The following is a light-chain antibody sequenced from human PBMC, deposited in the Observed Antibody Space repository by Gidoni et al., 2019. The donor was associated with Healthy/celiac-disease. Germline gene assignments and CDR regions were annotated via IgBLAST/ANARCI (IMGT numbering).Light chain of an antibody. CDR2: GKN. Sequence: SSELTQDPAVSVALVQTVRITCQGDSLRSYYASWYQQKPGQAPVLVIYGKNNRPSGIPDRFSGSSSGNTASLNITGAQAEDEADYYCNSRNSSGNLVVFGGGTKLTVL. V-gene: IGLV3-19*01. J-gene: IGLJ2*01. CDR3: NSRNSSGNLVV. CDR1: SLRSYY.